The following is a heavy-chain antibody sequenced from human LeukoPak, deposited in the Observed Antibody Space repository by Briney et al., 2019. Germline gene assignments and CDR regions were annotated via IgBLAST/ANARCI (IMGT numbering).Heavy chain of an antibody. CDR2: INHNGNVN. Sequence: PGGSLRLSCAASGFTFSSYWMNWARQAPGEGLEWVASINHNGNVNYYVDSVKGRFTISRDNAKNSLYLQMNSLRAEDTAVYCCARDLRFLEWLLANDYYYGMDVWGQGTTVTVSS. D-gene: IGHD3-3*01. V-gene: IGHV3-7*01. CDR1: GFTFSSYW. CDR3: ARDLRFLEWLLANDYYYGMDV. J-gene: IGHJ6*02.